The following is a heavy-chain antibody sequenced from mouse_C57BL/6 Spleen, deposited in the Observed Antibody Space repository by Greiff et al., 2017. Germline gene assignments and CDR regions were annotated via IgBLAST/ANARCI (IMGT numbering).Heavy chain of an antibody. CDR2: IHPNSGST. D-gene: IGHD2-1*01. J-gene: IGHJ2*01. Sequence: VQLQQPGAELVKPGASVKLSCKASGYTFTSYWMHWVKQRPGQGLEWIGMIHPNSGSTNYNEKFKSKATLTVDKSSSTAYMQRSSLTSEDSAVYYCARGRDLLWSFDYWGQGTTLTVSS. CDR1: GYTFTSYW. CDR3: ARGRDLLWSFDY. V-gene: IGHV1-64*01.